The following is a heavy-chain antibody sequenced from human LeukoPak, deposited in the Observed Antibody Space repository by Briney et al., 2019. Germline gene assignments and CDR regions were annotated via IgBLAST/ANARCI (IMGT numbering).Heavy chain of an antibody. J-gene: IGHJ3*02. D-gene: IGHD3-10*01. CDR2: IYHSGST. Sequence: PSETLSLTCTVSGGSISSNSYYWGWIRQPPGKGLEWIGSIYHSGSTYYNPSLKSRVTISVDTSKNQFSLKLSSVTAADTAVYYCARDSYYGSGRIWGQGTMVTVSS. V-gene: IGHV4-39*07. CDR3: ARDSYYGSGRI. CDR1: GGSISSNSYY.